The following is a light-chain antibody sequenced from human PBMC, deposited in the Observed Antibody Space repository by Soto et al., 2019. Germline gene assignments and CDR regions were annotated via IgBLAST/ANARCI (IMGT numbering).Light chain of an antibody. CDR2: GIS. CDR1: QSVTSSD. Sequence: PGESATLSCRASQSVTSSDLAWYQRKPGQAPRLLIYGISTRATGIPDKFSGSGSGTDFTLTVSRLETEDFAVYYCQQYVSSPITFGQGTRLEIK. J-gene: IGKJ5*01. V-gene: IGKV3-20*01. CDR3: QQYVSSPIT.